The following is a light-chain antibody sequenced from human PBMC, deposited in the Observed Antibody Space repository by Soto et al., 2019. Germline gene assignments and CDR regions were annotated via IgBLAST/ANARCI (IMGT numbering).Light chain of an antibody. J-gene: IGKJ4*01. CDR3: QKYNSAPLT. CDR1: QGISTY. V-gene: IGKV1-27*01. Sequence: DIQMTQSPSSLSASVGDRVTITCRASQGISTYLAWYQQKPGKVPKLLIYAASTLQSGVPSRFSGSGSGTDFTLTISSLLPEDVATYYCQKYNSAPLTFGGGTKVEIK. CDR2: AAS.